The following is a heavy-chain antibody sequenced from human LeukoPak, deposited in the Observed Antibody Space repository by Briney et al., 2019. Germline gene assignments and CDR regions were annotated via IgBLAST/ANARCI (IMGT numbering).Heavy chain of an antibody. CDR3: ARDCSTSCCPPFNY. D-gene: IGHD2-2*01. CDR1: GYTFTSYG. Sequence: SVKVSCKASGYTFTSYGISWVRQAPGQGRDWMGWVSAYNGDTNYAQRFQGRVTMTTDASTSTAYMELRSLRSDDTAVYYCARDCSTSCCPPFNYWGQGTLVTVSS. J-gene: IGHJ4*02. CDR2: VSAYNGDT. V-gene: IGHV1-18*04.